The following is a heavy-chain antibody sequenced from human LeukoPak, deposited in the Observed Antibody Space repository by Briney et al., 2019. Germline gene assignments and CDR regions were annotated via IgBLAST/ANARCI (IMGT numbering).Heavy chain of an antibody. CDR2: IIPIFGTA. V-gene: IGHV1-69*13. CDR3: ARGNRVATYWFDP. Sequence: ASVRVSCKASGGTFSSYAISWVRQAPGQGLEWMGGIIPIFGTANYAQKFQGRVTITADESTSTAYMELSSLRSEDTAVYYCARGNRVATYWFDPWGQGTLVTVSS. J-gene: IGHJ5*02. D-gene: IGHD5-12*01. CDR1: GGTFSSYA.